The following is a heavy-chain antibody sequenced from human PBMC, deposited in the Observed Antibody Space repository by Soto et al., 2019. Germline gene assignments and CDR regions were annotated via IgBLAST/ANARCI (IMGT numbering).Heavy chain of an antibody. CDR3: ARAGIAARPKFDP. V-gene: IGHV1-69*13. Sequence: GASVKVSCKASGGTFSSYAISWVRQAPGQGPEWMGGIIPIFGTANYAQKFQGRVTITADESTSTAYMELSSLRSEDTAVYYCARAGIAARPKFDPWGQGTLVTVSS. J-gene: IGHJ5*02. D-gene: IGHD6-6*01. CDR1: GGTFSSYA. CDR2: IIPIFGTA.